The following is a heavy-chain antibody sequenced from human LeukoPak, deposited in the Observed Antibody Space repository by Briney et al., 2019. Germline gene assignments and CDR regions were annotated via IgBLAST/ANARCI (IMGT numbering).Heavy chain of an antibody. CDR3: ARGRPTNLDGIY. CDR2: MNPNSGNT. CDR1: GYTFTSHH. Sequence: ASVKVSCKASGYTFTSHHINWVRQAAGQGPEWMGWMNPNSGNTVYAQKFQGRVTMTWDTSIDTAYMELSSLRSEDTAVYYCARGRPTNLDGIYWGQGTLVTVSS. D-gene: IGHD1-1*01. J-gene: IGHJ4*02. V-gene: IGHV1-8*01.